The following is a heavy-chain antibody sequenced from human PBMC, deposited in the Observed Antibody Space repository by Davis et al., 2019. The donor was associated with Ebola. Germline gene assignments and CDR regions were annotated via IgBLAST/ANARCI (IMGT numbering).Heavy chain of an antibody. V-gene: IGHV3-23*01. J-gene: IGHJ6*03. CDR1: GFIFHDYA. CDR2: VSGSGDDT. CDR3: AMGKYSYNYPYFYYLYMDV. D-gene: IGHD3-22*01. Sequence: GESLKISCAASGFIFHDYAFSWVRQRPGKGLEWVSFVSGSGDDTKYADSVKGRFTVSKDNSKNTLFLEMNSLRPEDAAVYYCAMGKYSYNYPYFYYLYMDVWGKGTTVTVSS.